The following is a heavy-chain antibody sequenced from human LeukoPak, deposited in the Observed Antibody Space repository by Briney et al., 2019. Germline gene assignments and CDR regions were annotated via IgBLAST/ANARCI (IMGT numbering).Heavy chain of an antibody. J-gene: IGHJ4*02. D-gene: IGHD3-10*01. Sequence: SETLSLTCAVYGASFSTNYWIWIRQPPGKGLEWIGEINQSGTITYKPSLKSRLTISADTSKNHFSLKLSSVTAADTAVYYCARYCGSENYCISYWGQGTLVTVSS. CDR1: GASFSTNY. V-gene: IGHV4-34*01. CDR2: INQSGTI. CDR3: ARYCGSENYCISY.